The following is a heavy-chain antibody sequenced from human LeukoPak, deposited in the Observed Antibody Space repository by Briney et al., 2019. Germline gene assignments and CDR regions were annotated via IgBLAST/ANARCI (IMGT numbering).Heavy chain of an antibody. CDR2: TYYRSRWFN. CDR1: GDSVSSNSAA. CDR3: ARDELLVGPFDY. J-gene: IGHJ4*02. V-gene: IGHV6-1*01. D-gene: IGHD2-2*01. Sequence: SQTLSLTCAISGDSVSSNSAAWNWSRQSPSRGLEWRGRTYYRSRWFNDYAVSVKSRITINPDTSKNQFSLQLNSVTPEDTAVYYCARDELLVGPFDYWGQGTLVTVSS.